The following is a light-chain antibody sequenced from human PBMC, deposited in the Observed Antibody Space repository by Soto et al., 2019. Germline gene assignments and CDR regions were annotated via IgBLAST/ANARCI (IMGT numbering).Light chain of an antibody. CDR3: WQRNGWPPST. V-gene: IGKV3D-20*02. CDR2: DAS. J-gene: IGKJ5*01. Sequence: EIVLTQSPGTLSLSPGERATLSCRASQSVSSSYLAWYQQKPGQAPRLLIYDASNRATGIPARFSGTGSGTTFFRPTISLVAADDAAEYCWQRNGWPPSTFGPGTRLEIK. CDR1: QSVSSSY.